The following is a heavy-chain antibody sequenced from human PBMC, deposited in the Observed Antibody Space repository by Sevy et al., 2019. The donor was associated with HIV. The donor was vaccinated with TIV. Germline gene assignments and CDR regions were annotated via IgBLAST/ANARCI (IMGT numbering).Heavy chain of an antibody. D-gene: IGHD1-26*01. CDR2: ISGGGGNT. CDR1: GFTFSSYA. CDR3: AKATTAGGRYFYYFGMDV. J-gene: IGHJ6*02. V-gene: IGHV3-23*01. Sequence: GGSLRLSCAASGFTFSSYAMNWVRQAPGKGLEWVSTISGGGGNTYYADSVKGRFTISRDNSKNTLSLQMTSLRAEDTAVYYCAKATTAGGRYFYYFGMDVWGLGTTVTVSS.